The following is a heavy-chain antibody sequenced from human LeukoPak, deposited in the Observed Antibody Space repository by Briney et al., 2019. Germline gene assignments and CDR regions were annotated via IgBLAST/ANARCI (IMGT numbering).Heavy chain of an antibody. V-gene: IGHV4-4*07. CDR3: ARVFFYNDANSIDL. Sequence: GSLRLSCAASGFTFSSYWMSWIRQPAGNGLEWIGRVFPSGSTNYNPSLKSRVTVSVDTSKNQFSLKLSSVTAADTAVYYCARVFFYNDANSIDLWGRGTLVTVSS. CDR1: GFTFSSYW. D-gene: IGHD1-1*01. CDR2: VFPSGST. J-gene: IGHJ2*01.